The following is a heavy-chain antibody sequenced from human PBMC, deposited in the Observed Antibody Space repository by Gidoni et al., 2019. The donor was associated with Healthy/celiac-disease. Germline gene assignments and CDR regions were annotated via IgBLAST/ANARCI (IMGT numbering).Heavy chain of an antibody. D-gene: IGHD2-2*01. CDR2: INAGNGNT. CDR3: ARSGYCSSTSCYTYYFDY. CDR1: GYTVTSYA. Sequence: QVQLVQSGAEVKKPGASVKVSCKTYGYTVTSYATHWVRQAPGRRLEWMGWINAGNGNTKYSQKFQGRVTITRDTSASTAYMELSSLRSEDTAVYYCARSGYCSSTSCYTYYFDYWGQGTLVTVSS. V-gene: IGHV1-3*01. J-gene: IGHJ4*02.